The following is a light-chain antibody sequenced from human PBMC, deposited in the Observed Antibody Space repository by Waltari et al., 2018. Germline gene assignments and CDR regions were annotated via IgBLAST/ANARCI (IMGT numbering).Light chain of an antibody. CDR1: QSVSSSY. CDR2: AES. Sequence: EIVLTQSPGTLSLSPGEGATLSCRASQSVSSSYLAWYPQKPGQAPRLLIYAESSRATGIPDRFSGSGSGTDFTLTISRLEPEDFAVYYCQHYTTSLTFGGGTKVEIK. V-gene: IGKV3-20*01. CDR3: QHYTTSLT. J-gene: IGKJ4*01.